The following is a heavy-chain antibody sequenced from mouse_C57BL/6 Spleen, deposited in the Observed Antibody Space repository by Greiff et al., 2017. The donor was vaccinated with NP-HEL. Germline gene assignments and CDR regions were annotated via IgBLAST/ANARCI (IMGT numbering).Heavy chain of an antibody. D-gene: IGHD1-1*01. J-gene: IGHJ4*01. CDR3: ASPYYYGSSYDYAMDY. V-gene: IGHV1-80*01. CDR1: GYAFSSYW. CDR2: IYPGDGDT. Sequence: QVHLQQSGAELVKPGASVKISCKASGYAFSSYWMNWVKQRPGKGLEWIGQIYPGDGDTNYNGKFKGKATLTADKSSSTAYMQLSSLTSEDSAVYFCASPYYYGSSYDYAMDYWGQGTSVTVSS.